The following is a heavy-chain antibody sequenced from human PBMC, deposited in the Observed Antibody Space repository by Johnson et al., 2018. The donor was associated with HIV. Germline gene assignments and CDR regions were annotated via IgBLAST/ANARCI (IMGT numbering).Heavy chain of an antibody. Sequence: VQLVESGGGLVQPGGSLRLSCAASGFTHSAYWMTWVRQAPGKGLEWVANIKKDGSDKNYVDSVKGRFTISRDNSKNTLYLQMNSLRAEDTAVYYCAKDRILSGYGPGAFDIWGQGTMVTVSS. CDR3: AKDRILSGYGPGAFDI. D-gene: IGHD5-12*01. CDR1: GFTHSAYW. CDR2: IKKDGSDK. J-gene: IGHJ3*02. V-gene: IGHV3-7*01.